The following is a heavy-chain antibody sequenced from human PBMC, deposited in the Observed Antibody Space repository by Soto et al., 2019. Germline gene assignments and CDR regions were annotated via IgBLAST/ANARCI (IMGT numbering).Heavy chain of an antibody. CDR2: ISGSGGST. D-gene: IGHD6-19*01. V-gene: IGHV3-23*01. Sequence: GGSLRLSCAASGFTFSSYAMSWVRQAPGKGLEWVSAISGSGGSTYYADSVKGRFTISRDNSKNTLYLQMNSLRAEDTAVYYCAKDTWAYIAVAGDYWGQGTLVTVSS. CDR1: GFTFSSYA. CDR3: AKDTWAYIAVAGDY. J-gene: IGHJ4*02.